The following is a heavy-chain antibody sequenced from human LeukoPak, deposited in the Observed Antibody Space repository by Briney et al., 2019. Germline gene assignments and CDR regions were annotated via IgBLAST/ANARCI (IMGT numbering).Heavy chain of an antibody. CDR3: ARVQRGGYYGMDV. CDR1: GGTFSSYA. CDR2: IIPILGIA. J-gene: IGHJ6*02. V-gene: IGHV1-69*04. Sequence: SVKVSCKASGGTFSSYAISWVRQAPGQGLEWMGRIIPILGIANYAQKFQGRVTITADKSTSTAYIELSSLRSEDTAVYYCARVQRGGYYGMDVWGQGTTVTVSS. D-gene: IGHD2-15*01.